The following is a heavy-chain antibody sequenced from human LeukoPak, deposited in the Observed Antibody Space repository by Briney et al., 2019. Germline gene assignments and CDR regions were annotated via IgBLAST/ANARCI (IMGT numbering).Heavy chain of an antibody. CDR1: GFTFSTYA. CDR2: ISDGGSDT. J-gene: IGHJ4*02. V-gene: IGHV3-23*01. D-gene: IGHD4-17*01. CDR3: AKALYGDYARFDY. Sequence: WGSLRLSCAASGFTFSTYAMSWVRQAPGKGLAWVSTISDGGSDTHYADSVKGRFTISRDDSKNTLYLQMNSLRAEDTAVYYCAKALYGDYARFDYWGQGTLATV.